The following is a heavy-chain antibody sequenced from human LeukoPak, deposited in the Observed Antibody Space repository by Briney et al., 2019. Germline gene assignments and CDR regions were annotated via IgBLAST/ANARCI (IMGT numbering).Heavy chain of an antibody. J-gene: IGHJ4*02. Sequence: GGSLRLSCAASGFTFSSYAMHWVRQAPGKGLEYVSAISSNGGSTYYANSVKGRFTISRDNSKNTLYLQMGSLRAEDMAVYYCARGHTAVTRHFDFWGQGTLVTVSS. D-gene: IGHD4-17*01. V-gene: IGHV3-64*01. CDR1: GFTFSSYA. CDR2: ISSNGGST. CDR3: ARGHTAVTRHFDF.